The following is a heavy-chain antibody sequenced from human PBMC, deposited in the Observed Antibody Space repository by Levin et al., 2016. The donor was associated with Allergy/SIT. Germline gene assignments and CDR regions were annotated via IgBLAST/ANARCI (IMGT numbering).Heavy chain of an antibody. CDR2: IDWDDDK. CDR3: ARISLVYGMDV. J-gene: IGHJ6*02. V-gene: IGHV2-70*01. Sequence: WIRQPPGKALEWLALIDWDDDKYYSTSLKTRLTISKDTSKNQVVLTMTNMDPVDTATYYCARISLVYGMDVWGQGTTVTVSS.